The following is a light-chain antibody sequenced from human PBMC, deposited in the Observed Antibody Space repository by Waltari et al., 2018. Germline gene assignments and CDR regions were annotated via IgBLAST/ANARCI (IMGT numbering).Light chain of an antibody. J-gene: IGLJ3*02. CDR3: LAWDSNTVV. CDR2: QDN. CDR1: KLGNKY. V-gene: IGLV3-1*01. Sequence: SYALPQPPSVSVSPGQTAAIPCSGDKLGNKYICWFQQKPGQTPLMVIYQDNKRPSGIPERFSGSNSENTATLTISGTQAVDEADYFGLAWDSNTVVFGGGTRLTV.